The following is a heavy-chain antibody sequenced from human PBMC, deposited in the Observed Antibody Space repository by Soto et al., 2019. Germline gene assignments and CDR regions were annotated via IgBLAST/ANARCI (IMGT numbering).Heavy chain of an antibody. CDR2: ISGSGSSR. CDR3: AKDQVQLSPRPNYYYYGMDV. CDR1: GFTFSNYA. V-gene: IGHV3-23*01. D-gene: IGHD5-18*01. Sequence: GGSLRLSCAASGFTFSNYAMSWVRQAPEKGLEWVSAISGSGSSRDYADSVKGRFTLSRDNSKNTLYLQMNSLRAEDTAVYYCAKDQVQLSPRPNYYYYGMDVWGQGTTVTSP. J-gene: IGHJ6*02.